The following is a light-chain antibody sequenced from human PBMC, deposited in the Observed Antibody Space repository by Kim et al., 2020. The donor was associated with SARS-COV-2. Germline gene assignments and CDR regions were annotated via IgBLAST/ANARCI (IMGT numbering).Light chain of an antibody. CDR1: QSVTSNF. CDR3: QQYANSPIT. Sequence: PAERGPLPSRASQSVTSNFLAWYQHKPGQAPRLLIYGASSRATGIPDRFSGSGSGTDFTLTISRLEPEDFAVYYCQQYANSPITFGQGTRLEIK. CDR2: GAS. V-gene: IGKV3-20*01. J-gene: IGKJ5*01.